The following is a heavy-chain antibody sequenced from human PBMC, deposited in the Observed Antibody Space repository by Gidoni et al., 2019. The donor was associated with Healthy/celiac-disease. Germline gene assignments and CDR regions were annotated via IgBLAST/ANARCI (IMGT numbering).Heavy chain of an antibody. V-gene: IGHV3-30*01. Sequence: QVQLVESGGGVVQPGRSLRLSCAASGFTFSSYAMHWVRQAPGKGLEWVAVISYDGSNKYYADSVKGRFTISRDNSKNTLYLQMNSLRAEDTAVYYCAREWGVVVRAFDIWGQGTMVTVSS. J-gene: IGHJ3*02. CDR1: GFTFSSYA. D-gene: IGHD3-22*01. CDR3: AREWGVVVRAFDI. CDR2: ISYDGSNK.